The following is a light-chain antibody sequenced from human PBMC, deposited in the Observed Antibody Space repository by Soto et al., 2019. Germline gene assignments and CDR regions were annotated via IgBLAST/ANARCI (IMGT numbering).Light chain of an antibody. CDR3: QSYDNSLSDWV. Sequence: QSVLTQPPSVSGAPGQRVTISCTGSSSNIGANYDVHWYLQLPGTAPKLLMFTNTYRPSGVPDRFAGSKSGTSASLVISGLQAEDEADYYCQSYDNSLSDWVFGGGTQLTVL. J-gene: IGLJ3*02. CDR2: TNT. V-gene: IGLV1-40*01. CDR1: SSNIGANYD.